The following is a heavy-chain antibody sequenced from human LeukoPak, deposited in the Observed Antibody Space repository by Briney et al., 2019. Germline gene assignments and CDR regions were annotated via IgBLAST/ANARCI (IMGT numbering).Heavy chain of an antibody. D-gene: IGHD1-7*01. CDR1: GFTFSSYS. CDR3: ARDDNWNYGFDP. V-gene: IGHV3-21*01. CDR2: ISSSSSYI. Sequence: GGSLRLSCAASGFTFSSYSMNWVRQAPGKGLEWVSSISSSSSYIYYADSVKGRFTISRDNAKNSLYLQMNSLRAADTAVYYCARDDNWNYGFDPWGQGTLVTVSS. J-gene: IGHJ5*02.